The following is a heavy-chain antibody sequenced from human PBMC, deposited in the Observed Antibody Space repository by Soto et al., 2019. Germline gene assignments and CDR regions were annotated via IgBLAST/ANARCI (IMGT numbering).Heavy chain of an antibody. V-gene: IGHV3-48*02. CDR2: ITSSSSTI. CDR3: ARGRVGTAYFDY. CDR1: GFTFTSNS. J-gene: IGHJ4*02. Sequence: EVQLVESGGGLVQPGGSLRLSCAASGFTFTSNSMNWVRQAPGKGLEWISYITSSSSTIYYADSVKGRFTISRDNAKNSVYLQMNSLRDEDTAVYYCARGRVGTAYFDYWGQGMLFIVSS. D-gene: IGHD2-21*02.